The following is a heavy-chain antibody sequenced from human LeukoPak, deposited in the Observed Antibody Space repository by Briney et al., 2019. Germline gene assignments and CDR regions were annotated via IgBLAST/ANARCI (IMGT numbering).Heavy chain of an antibody. J-gene: IGHJ1*01. Sequence: GGSLRLSCAASGFTFSSYWMHWVRQAPGKGLVWVSRIKSDGKTNYADSVKGRFTISGDNAKNTVSLQMNSLRAEDTGVYYCARAPSEIGGYYPEYFRHWGQGTLVTVSS. CDR2: IKSDGKT. D-gene: IGHD3-22*01. CDR3: ARAPSEIGGYYPEYFRH. V-gene: IGHV3-74*01. CDR1: GFTFSSYW.